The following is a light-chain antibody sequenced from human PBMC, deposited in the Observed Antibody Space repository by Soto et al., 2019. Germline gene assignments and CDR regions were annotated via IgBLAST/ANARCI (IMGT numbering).Light chain of an antibody. CDR1: QSVSRN. Sequence: ERVIRQSPATMSVSPGERHTLSCRASQSVSRNLAWYQQNPGQPPRLLIYGASTRATGIPARFSGSGSGTEFTLTISSLQSEDFAVYYCQQYNNWPLTFGGGTKVEIK. J-gene: IGKJ4*01. CDR3: QQYNNWPLT. V-gene: IGKV3-15*01. CDR2: GAS.